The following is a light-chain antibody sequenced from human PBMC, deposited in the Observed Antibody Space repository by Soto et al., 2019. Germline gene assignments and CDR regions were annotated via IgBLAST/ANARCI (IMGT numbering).Light chain of an antibody. CDR3: QTWGTGIWV. J-gene: IGLJ3*02. V-gene: IGLV4-69*01. CDR1: SGYSTYG. CDR2: LNSDGSH. Sequence: QLVLTQSPSASASLGASVKLTCTLSSGYSTYGIAWHQQQPEKGPRFLMKLNSDGSHNKGDGIPDRFSGSSSGAERYLTISSLQLEDEADSYCQTWGTGIWVFGGGTKVTVL.